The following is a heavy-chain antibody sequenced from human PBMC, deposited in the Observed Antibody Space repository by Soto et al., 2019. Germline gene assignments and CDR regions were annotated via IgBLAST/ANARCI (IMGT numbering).Heavy chain of an antibody. CDR2: ISAYNGNT. CDR3: AMFSGGSYNTSDFSYGMDV. J-gene: IGHJ6*02. CDR1: ADTFPSSG. V-gene: IGHV1-18*04. Sequence: APVRFSCKASADTFPSSGISWVRQAPGQGLDWMGWISAYNGNTKYAQDLQGRVTMTTDTSTSTAYMELRSLRSGDTAMYYCAMFSGGSYNTSDFSYGMDVWCHGTTVTV. D-gene: IGHD2-15*01.